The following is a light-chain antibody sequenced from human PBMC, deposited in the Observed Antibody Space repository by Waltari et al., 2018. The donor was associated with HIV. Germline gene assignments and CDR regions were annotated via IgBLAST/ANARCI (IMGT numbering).Light chain of an antibody. J-gene: IGLJ2*01. V-gene: IGLV7-46*01. CDR3: LLSYDGDVV. Sequence: QPVVTQEPSLTVSPGGTVILTFASSAGFVTRGLCPYWFHKRPGQAPKTLIFDSNNRYSWTPARFTGSFLGGKAALTLTGAQPEDDADYYCLLSYDGDVVFGGGTKLTVL. CDR1: AGFVTRGLC. CDR2: DSN.